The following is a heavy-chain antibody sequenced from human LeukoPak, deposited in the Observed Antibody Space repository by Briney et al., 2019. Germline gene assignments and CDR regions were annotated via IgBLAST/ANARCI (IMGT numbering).Heavy chain of an antibody. CDR1: GGSISSYY. J-gene: IGHJ3*02. CDR3: AGHPLRGAFDI. Sequence: SETLSLTCTVSGGSISSYYWSWIRQPPGKGLEWIGYIYYSGSTNYNPSLKSRVTISVDTSKNQFSLKLSSVTAADTAVYYCAGHPLRGAFDIWGQGTMVTVSS. CDR2: IYYSGST. V-gene: IGHV4-59*08.